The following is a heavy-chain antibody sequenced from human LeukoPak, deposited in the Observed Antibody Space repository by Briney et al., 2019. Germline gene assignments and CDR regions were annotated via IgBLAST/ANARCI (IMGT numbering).Heavy chain of an antibody. CDR1: GYTFTGYY. J-gene: IGHJ4*02. D-gene: IGHD3-10*01. V-gene: IGHV1-2*02. CDR2: INANTGGT. CDR3: ARVGGITMVRGVIGTGEGFDY. Sequence: VASVKVSCKASGYTFTGYYMHWVRQAPGQGLEWMGWINANTGGTKYAQKFQGRVTMTRDTSISTAYMELSRLRSDDTAVYYCARVGGITMVRGVIGTGEGFDYWGQGTLVTVSS.